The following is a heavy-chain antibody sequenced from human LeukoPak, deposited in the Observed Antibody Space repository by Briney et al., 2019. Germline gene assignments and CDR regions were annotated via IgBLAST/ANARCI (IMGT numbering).Heavy chain of an antibody. J-gene: IGHJ5*02. CDR2: ISSNGGST. CDR3: VKGDCSSTSCYNWSDP. Sequence: GGSLRLSCSASGFTFSSYAMHWVRQAPGKGLEYVSAISSNGGSTYYADSVKGRFTISRDNPKNTLYLQMSSLRAEDTAVYYCVKGDCSSTSCYNWSDPWGQGTLVTVSS. D-gene: IGHD2-2*01. V-gene: IGHV3-64D*06. CDR1: GFTFSSYA.